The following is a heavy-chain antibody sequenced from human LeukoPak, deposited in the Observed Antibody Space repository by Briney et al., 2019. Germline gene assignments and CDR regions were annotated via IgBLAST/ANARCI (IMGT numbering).Heavy chain of an antibody. CDR3: ARVWRDYYYDSSRGYYGMDV. V-gene: IGHV3-21*01. J-gene: IGHJ6*02. CDR1: GFTFSSYS. CDR2: ISSSSSYI. Sequence: GGSLRLSCAASGFTFSSYSMNWVRQAPGQGLEWVSSISSSSSYIYYADSVKGRFTISRDNAKNSLYLQMNSLRAEDTAVYYCARVWRDYYYDSSRGYYGMDVWGQGTTVTVSS. D-gene: IGHD3-22*01.